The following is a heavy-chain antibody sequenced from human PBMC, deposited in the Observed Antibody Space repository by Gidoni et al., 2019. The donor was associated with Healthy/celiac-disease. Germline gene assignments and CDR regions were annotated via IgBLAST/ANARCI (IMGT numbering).Heavy chain of an antibody. V-gene: IGHV3-21*01. D-gene: IGHD6-19*01. J-gene: IGHJ4*02. CDR3: ARDKYSSGWYWSY. CDR1: GFTFSGYS. Sequence: EVQLVESGGGLVKPGGSLRLSCAASGFTFSGYSMNWVRQAPGKGLEWVSSISSSGSTIYYADSVKGRFTISRDNAKNSLYLQMNSLRAEDTAVYYCARDKYSSGWYWSYWGQGTLVTVSS. CDR2: ISSSGSTI.